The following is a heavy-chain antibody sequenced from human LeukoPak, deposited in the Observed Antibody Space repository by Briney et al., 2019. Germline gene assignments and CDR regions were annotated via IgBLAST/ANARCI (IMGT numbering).Heavy chain of an antibody. J-gene: IGHJ4*02. Sequence: GGSLRLSCAASGFTFSDYYMSWIRQAPGKGLEWVSYISSSGSTIYYADSVKGRFTISRDNAKNSLYLQMNSLRAEDTAAYYCARGRNVEMATTSPLGYWGQGTLVTVSS. CDR3: ARGRNVEMATTSPLGY. V-gene: IGHV3-11*04. CDR1: GFTFSDYY. D-gene: IGHD5-24*01. CDR2: ISSSGSTI.